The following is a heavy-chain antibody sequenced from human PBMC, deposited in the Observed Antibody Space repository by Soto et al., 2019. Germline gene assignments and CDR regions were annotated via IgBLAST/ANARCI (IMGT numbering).Heavy chain of an antibody. CDR1: GGSISSRGYY. Sequence: QLQLQESGPGLVKPSETLSLTCTVSGGSISSRGYYWGWIRQPPGKGLEWIGTIYYSGSPYYNPPLKSRVTISVDTSKNQFSLKLSSVTAADTAVYYCATSNWFDPWGQGTLVTVSS. CDR2: IYYSGSP. J-gene: IGHJ5*02. CDR3: ATSNWFDP. V-gene: IGHV4-39*01.